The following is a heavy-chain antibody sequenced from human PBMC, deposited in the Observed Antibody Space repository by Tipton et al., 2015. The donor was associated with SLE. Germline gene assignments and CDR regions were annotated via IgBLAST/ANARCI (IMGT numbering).Heavy chain of an antibody. CDR3: ASAAYCSSSDGSDV. J-gene: IGHJ3*01. V-gene: IGHV4-4*07. Sequence: TLSLTCTVSGGSISFDYWSWIRQSAGRGLEWIGRIYSSGDRDYNPSLRSRVTMSIDASQNRVSLRLKSVSAADTAVYYCASAAYCSSSDGSDVWGQGTMVTVTS. D-gene: IGHD6-6*01. CDR2: IYSSGDR. CDR1: GGSISFDY.